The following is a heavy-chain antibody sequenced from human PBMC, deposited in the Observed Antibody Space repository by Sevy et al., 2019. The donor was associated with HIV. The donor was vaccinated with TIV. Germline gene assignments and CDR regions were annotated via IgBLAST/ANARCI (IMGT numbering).Heavy chain of an antibody. Sequence: GGSLRLSCAASGFTFSDSYMSWFRRAPGKGLEWVSYVSSGGTIIDYADSVKGRFTISRDNAKNSLYLQMNSLRAEDTAVYYCERARYNYGSFYFDYWGQGTLVTVSS. CDR2: VSSGGTII. D-gene: IGHD5-18*01. CDR3: ERARYNYGSFYFDY. V-gene: IGHV3-11*01. CDR1: GFTFSDSY. J-gene: IGHJ4*02.